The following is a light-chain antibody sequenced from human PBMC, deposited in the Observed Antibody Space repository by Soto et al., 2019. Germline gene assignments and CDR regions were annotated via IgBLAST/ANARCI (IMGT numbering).Light chain of an antibody. CDR2: GVS. V-gene: IGKV1-39*01. CDR3: QQSYDAQFT. J-gene: IGKJ4*01. CDR1: QGISHY. Sequence: DLPLTQSPSSLSASVGDRVTITCRASQGISHYLTWYQQKPGKAPTLLIYGVSSLQSGVPSSFSGGGSGTDFTLTISNLQLEDFATYYCQQSYDAQFTFGGGTRVEIK.